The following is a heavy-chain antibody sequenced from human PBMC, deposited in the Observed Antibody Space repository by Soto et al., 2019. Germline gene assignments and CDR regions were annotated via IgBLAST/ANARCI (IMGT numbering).Heavy chain of an antibody. V-gene: IGHV3-7*01. J-gene: IGHJ2*01. CDR3: ARRRGSYYGSGSYWYFDL. D-gene: IGHD3-10*01. CDR1: GFTFSSYW. Sequence: EVQLVESGGGLVQPGGSLRLSCAASGFTFSSYWMSWVRQAPGKGLEWVANIKQDGSGKYYVDSVKGRFTISRDNAKNSRYLQMNSLRAEDTAVYYCARRRGSYYGSGSYWYFDLWGRGTLVTVSS. CDR2: IKQDGSGK.